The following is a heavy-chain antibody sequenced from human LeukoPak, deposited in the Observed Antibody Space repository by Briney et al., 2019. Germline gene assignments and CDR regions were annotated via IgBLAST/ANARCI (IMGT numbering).Heavy chain of an antibody. CDR3: ARDGCTNGVCYDY. J-gene: IGHJ4*02. V-gene: IGHV3-21*01. CDR2: ISSSSGYI. CDR1: GFSFSTYS. Sequence: GGSLRLSRAASGFSFSTYSMNWVRQAPGKGLEWVSSISSSSGYIYYADSVKGRFTISRDNAKNSLYLQMNSLRAEDTAVYYCARDGCTNGVCYDYWGQGTLVTVSS. D-gene: IGHD2-8*01.